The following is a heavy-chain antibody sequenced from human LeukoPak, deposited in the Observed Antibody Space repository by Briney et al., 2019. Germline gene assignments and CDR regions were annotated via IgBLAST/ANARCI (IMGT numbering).Heavy chain of an antibody. CDR2: ISDSGDYT. D-gene: IGHD2-8*01. V-gene: IGHV3-23*01. Sequence: GGSLRLSCAGSGFTFSSYAMSWVRQVPGQGLEWVSVISDSGDYTSYADSVRGRFTISRDNSRNTLYLQMISLRPEDTAVYYCAKDTSIGKYCTNGVCSPFDYWGQGTLVTVSS. J-gene: IGHJ4*02. CDR3: AKDTSIGKYCTNGVCSPFDY. CDR1: GFTFSSYA.